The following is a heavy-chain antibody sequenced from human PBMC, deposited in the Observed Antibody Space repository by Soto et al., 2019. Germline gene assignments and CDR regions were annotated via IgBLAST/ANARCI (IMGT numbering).Heavy chain of an antibody. Sequence: GGSLRLSCAASGFTVSSNYMSWVRQAPGKGLEWVSVIYSGGSTYYADSVKGRFTISRHNSKNTLYLQMNSLRAEDTAVYYCARARGLADFWSGYPRPMDVWGKGTTVTVSS. D-gene: IGHD3-3*01. CDR2: IYSGGST. V-gene: IGHV3-53*04. CDR3: ARARGLADFWSGYPRPMDV. CDR1: GFTVSSNY. J-gene: IGHJ6*03.